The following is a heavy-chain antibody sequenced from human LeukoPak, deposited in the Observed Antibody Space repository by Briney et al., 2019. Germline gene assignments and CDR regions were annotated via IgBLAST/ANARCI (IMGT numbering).Heavy chain of an antibody. CDR2: IYYSGST. V-gene: IGHV4-61*01. Sequence: SETLSLTCPVSGGSVSSGSYYWSWIRQPPGKGLEWIGYIYYSGSTNYNPSLKSRVTISVDTSKNQFSLKLSSVTAADTAVYYCARDRRTVRGVTGGYYYGMDVWGQGTTVTVSS. CDR3: ARDRRTVRGVTGGYYYGMDV. J-gene: IGHJ6*02. D-gene: IGHD3-10*01. CDR1: GGSVSSGSYY.